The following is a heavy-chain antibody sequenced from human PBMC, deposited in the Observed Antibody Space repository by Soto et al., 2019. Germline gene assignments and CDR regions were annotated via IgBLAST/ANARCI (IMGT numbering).Heavy chain of an antibody. Sequence: SETLSLTCAVSGGSISSSYWWSWVRQPPGKGLEWIGYIYYSGSTNYNPSLKSRVTISVDTSKNQFSLKLSSVTAADTAVYYCARGIEGWYQGRYYYGMDVWGQGTAVTVSS. CDR1: GGSISSSYW. CDR3: ARGIEGWYQGRYYYGMDV. J-gene: IGHJ6*02. D-gene: IGHD6-19*01. V-gene: IGHV4-4*02. CDR2: IYYSGST.